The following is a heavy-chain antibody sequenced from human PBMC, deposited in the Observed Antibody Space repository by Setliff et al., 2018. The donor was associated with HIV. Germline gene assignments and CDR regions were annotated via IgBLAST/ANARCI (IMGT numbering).Heavy chain of an antibody. CDR1: GDSISSGRYF. CDR2: ISDSGNT. CDR3: ARAGDSRAYYNTLTDYGMDV. Sequence: ASETLSLTCNVSGDSISSGRYFWTWIRQPPGKGLEWIGYISDSGNTYYNPSLKSRISISVDPSMNHFSLRMSSVTAADTVMYYCARAGDSRAYYNTLTDYGMDVWGQGTTVTVSS. J-gene: IGHJ6*02. D-gene: IGHD3-9*01. V-gene: IGHV4-30-4*08.